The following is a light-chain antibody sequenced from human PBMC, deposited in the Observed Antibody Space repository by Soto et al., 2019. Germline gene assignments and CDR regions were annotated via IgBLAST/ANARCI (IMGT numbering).Light chain of an antibody. V-gene: IGKV3-15*01. CDR1: QRVSSH. CDR3: QQYNNWTSMYT. Sequence: EIVMTQSPATLSVSPGERATLSCRASQRVSSHLAWYQKKPGQAPRLRIYGASPRATGTPVWFSCSGSGTEFTLTISSLQSEDFAVYYCQQYNNWTSMYTCGQGTKVEIK. J-gene: IGKJ2*01. CDR2: GAS.